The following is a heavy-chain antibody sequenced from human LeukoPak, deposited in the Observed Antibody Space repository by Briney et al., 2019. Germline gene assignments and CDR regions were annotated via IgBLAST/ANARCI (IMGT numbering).Heavy chain of an antibody. Sequence: SETLSLTCAVYGGSFSGYYWSWLRQPPGKGLEWIGEINHSGSTNYNPSLKSRVTISVDTSKNQFSLKLSSVTAADTAVYYCARVNYDSSGTGAFDIWGQGTMVTVSS. CDR1: GGSFSGYY. V-gene: IGHV4-34*01. D-gene: IGHD3-22*01. CDR3: ARVNYDSSGTGAFDI. J-gene: IGHJ3*02. CDR2: INHSGST.